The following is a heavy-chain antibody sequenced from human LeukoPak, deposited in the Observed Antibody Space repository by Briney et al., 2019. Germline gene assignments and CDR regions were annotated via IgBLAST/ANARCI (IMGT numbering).Heavy chain of an antibody. CDR1: GFTFTRYW. V-gene: IGHV3-7*01. CDR2: IKQDGSER. Sequence: GGSLRLSCAASGFTFTRYWMSWVRQAPGKGLEWVANIKQDGSERHHVDSVKGRFTISRDNARNSVYLQMNSLSDDDTAVYYCARDGDYIMPPFDYWGQGILVTVSS. D-gene: IGHD4-17*01. CDR3: ARDGDYIMPPFDY. J-gene: IGHJ4*02.